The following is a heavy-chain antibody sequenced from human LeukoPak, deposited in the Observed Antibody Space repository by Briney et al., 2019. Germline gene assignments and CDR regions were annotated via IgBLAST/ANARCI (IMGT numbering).Heavy chain of an antibody. CDR2: TYYRSKWYN. V-gene: IGHV6-1*01. CDR1: GDSVSNNNAA. J-gene: IGHJ4*02. CDR3: ARDRNAYDRRHTGFDF. Sequence: SQTLSLTCGISGDSVSNNNAAWNWIRQSPSGGLEWLGRTYYRSKWYNDYAVSVKSRITINPDTSKNQFSLQLNSVTPDDTAVYFCARDRNAYDRRHTGFDFWGQGTLVTVSS. D-gene: IGHD5-12*01.